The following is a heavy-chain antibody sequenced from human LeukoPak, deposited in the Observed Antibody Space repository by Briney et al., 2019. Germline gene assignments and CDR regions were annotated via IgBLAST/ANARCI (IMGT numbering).Heavy chain of an antibody. CDR3: ARDQCSSTSCYVGVGIFDY. Sequence: ASVKVSRKTSGYFFSHYGISWVRQAPGQGPEWLGWISGFNDNTNYAQRVQGRVTMTTDTATSTAYMELRSLRSDDTAVYYCARDQCSSTSCYVGVGIFDYWGQGTLVTVSS. D-gene: IGHD2-2*01. CDR2: ISGFNDNT. V-gene: IGHV1-18*01. J-gene: IGHJ4*02. CDR1: GYFFSHYG.